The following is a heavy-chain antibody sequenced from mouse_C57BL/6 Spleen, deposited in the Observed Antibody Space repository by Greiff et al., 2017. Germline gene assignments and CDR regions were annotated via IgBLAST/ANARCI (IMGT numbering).Heavy chain of an antibody. CDR1: GYSITSGYY. V-gene: IGHV3-6*01. CDR3: AKEEAYYYYQRGPFDY. Sequence: EVKVEESGPGLVKPSQSLSLTCSVTGYSITSGYYWNWIRQFPGNKLEWMGYISYDGSNHYNPSLKNRISITRNTSKNQFFLKLNSVTTEDTATYYCAKEEAYYYYQRGPFDYWGQGTTLTVSS. D-gene: IGHD2-4*01. CDR2: ISYDGSN. J-gene: IGHJ2*01.